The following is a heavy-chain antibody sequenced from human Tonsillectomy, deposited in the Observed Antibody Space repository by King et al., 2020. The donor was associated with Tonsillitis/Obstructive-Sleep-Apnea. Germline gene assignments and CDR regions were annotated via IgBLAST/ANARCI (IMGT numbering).Heavy chain of an antibody. CDR2: ISYDGSDE. Sequence: QVQLVESGGGVVQPGRSLRLSCAASGFTFSSYGMHWVRQAPGKGLEWVAVISYDGSDEYYADSVKGRFTISRDNSRNTLYLQMNSLTSEDTAVSYCARDRAGYGDLNTLDIWGQGAMVTVSS. J-gene: IGHJ3*02. D-gene: IGHD4-17*01. CDR1: GFTFSSYG. V-gene: IGHV3-30*01. CDR3: ARDRAGYGDLNTLDI.